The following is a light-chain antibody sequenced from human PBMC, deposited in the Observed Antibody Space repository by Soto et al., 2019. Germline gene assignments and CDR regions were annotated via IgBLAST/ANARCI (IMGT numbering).Light chain of an antibody. V-gene: IGKV3-20*01. J-gene: IGKJ3*01. CDR3: QHYVGSPQFN. CDR1: HSISNNY. CDR2: GAS. Sequence: LVLTQSPGTLSLSPGERATLSCRASHSISNNYLAWYQQKPGQAPRLLIYGASARVTGIPDRFSGSGSGTDFSLTISRLEPEDFAMYYCQHYVGSPQFNSGPGTKVYIK.